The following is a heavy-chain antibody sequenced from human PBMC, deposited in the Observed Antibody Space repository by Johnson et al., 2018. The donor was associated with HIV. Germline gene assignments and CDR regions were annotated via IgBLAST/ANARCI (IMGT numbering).Heavy chain of an antibody. V-gene: IGHV3-30*04. CDR2: ISYEGSNK. Sequence: QMLLVESGGGLVQPGGSLRLSCAASGFTFSSYAMHWVRQAPGKGLEWVEVISYEGSNKYYADSVKGRFTISRDNSKNTLYLQMNSLRAEDTAVYYCARANDAFDIWGQGTKVTISS. CDR3: ARANDAFDI. CDR1: GFTFSSYA. J-gene: IGHJ3*02.